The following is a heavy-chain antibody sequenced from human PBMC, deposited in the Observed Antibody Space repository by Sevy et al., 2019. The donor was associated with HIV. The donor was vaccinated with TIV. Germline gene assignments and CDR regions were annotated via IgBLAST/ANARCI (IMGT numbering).Heavy chain of an antibody. V-gene: IGHV3-64*01. Sequence: GGSLRLSCAASGFTFSTYAMYWVRQAPGKGLEYVSAISGGGGNTYYGTSVKGRFTVSRDNAKNTLYLQMGSLRAEDMAVYFCARKYHDTSGYPPDSMDVWGQGTTVTVSS. J-gene: IGHJ6*02. CDR3: ARKYHDTSGYPPDSMDV. D-gene: IGHD3-22*01. CDR1: GFTFSTYA. CDR2: ISGGGGNT.